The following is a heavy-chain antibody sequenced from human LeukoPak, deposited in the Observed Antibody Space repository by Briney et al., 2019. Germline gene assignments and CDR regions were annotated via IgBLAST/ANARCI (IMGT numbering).Heavy chain of an antibody. J-gene: IGHJ5*02. CDR2: IYYSGST. V-gene: IGHV4-31*03. CDR1: DGSISSGGYY. D-gene: IGHD3-22*01. Sequence: PSQTLSLTCTVSDGSISSGGYYWSWIRQHPGKGLEWIGYIYYSGSTYYNPSLKSRVTISVDTSKNQFSLKLSSVTAADTAVYYCARGVPYYYDSSGYPWGQGTLVTVSS. CDR3: ARGVPYYYDSSGYP.